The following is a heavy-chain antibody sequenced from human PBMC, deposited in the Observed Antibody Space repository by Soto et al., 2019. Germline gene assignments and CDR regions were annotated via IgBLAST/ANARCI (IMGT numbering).Heavy chain of an antibody. CDR3: ARRVLWFGEFRFLFWFDP. CDR2: INHSGST. J-gene: IGHJ5*02. Sequence: SETLSLTCAVYGGSFSGYYWSWIRQPPGKGLEWIGEINHSGSTNYNPSLKSRVTISVDTSKNQFSLKLSSVTAADTAVYYCARRVLWFGEFRFLFWFDPWGQGTLVT. D-gene: IGHD3-10*01. CDR1: GGSFSGYY. V-gene: IGHV4-34*01.